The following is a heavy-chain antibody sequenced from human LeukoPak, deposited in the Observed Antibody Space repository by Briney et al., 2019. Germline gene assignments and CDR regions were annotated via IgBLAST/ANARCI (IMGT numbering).Heavy chain of an antibody. D-gene: IGHD3-3*01. V-gene: IGHV3-48*03. CDR1: GFTFSSYE. Sequence: GGSLRLSCAASGFTFSSYEMNWVRPAPGKGLEWVSYIISSGITIYYADSVKGRCTISRDNAKNSLYLQMNSLRAEDTAVYYCARDLQTYYDFWSGFDYWGQGTLVTVSS. CDR2: IISSGITI. J-gene: IGHJ4*02. CDR3: ARDLQTYYDFWSGFDY.